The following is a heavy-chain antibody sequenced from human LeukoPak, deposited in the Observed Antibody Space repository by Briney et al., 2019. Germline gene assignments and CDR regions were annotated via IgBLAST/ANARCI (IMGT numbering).Heavy chain of an antibody. CDR3: ARDRPLLWFGELLSTPSYYFDY. CDR1: GFTFGSYW. CDR2: IKEDGSEK. D-gene: IGHD3-10*01. Sequence: GGSLRLSCAASGFTFGSYWMNWVRQAPGKGLEWVANIKEDGSEKYYVDSMKGRFTISRDNAKNSLYLQMNSLRAEDTAVYYCARDRPLLWFGELLSTPSYYFDYWGQGTLVTVSS. J-gene: IGHJ4*02. V-gene: IGHV3-7*01.